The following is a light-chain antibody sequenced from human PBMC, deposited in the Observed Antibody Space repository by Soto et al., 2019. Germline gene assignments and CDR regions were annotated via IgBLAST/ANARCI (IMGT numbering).Light chain of an antibody. Sequence: DIQMTQSPSSLSASVGDRVTITCRASQSISSSLAWYQQKPGNSPNLLLYGASILQTGVPSRFSGSGSGTDFTLTIRSLQPEDSATYYCQQSYSSPWTFGQGTKVEIK. CDR2: GAS. CDR3: QQSYSSPWT. CDR1: QSISSS. J-gene: IGKJ1*01. V-gene: IGKV1-39*01.